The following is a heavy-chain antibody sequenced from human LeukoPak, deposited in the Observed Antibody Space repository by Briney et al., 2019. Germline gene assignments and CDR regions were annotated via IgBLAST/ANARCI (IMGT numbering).Heavy chain of an antibody. CDR3: ARGHSGSYYLDY. CDR1: GFTFSSYS. V-gene: IGHV3-21*01. CDR2: ISSSSSYI. J-gene: IGHJ4*02. Sequence: GGSLRLSCAASGFTFSSYSMNWVRQAPGKGLEWVSSISSSSSYIYYADSVKGRFTISRDNAKNSLYLQMSSLRAEDTAVYYCARGHSGSYYLDYWGQGTLVTVSS. D-gene: IGHD1-26*01.